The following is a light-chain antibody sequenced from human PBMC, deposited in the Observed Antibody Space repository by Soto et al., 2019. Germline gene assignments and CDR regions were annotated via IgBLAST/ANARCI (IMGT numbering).Light chain of an antibody. V-gene: IGLV2-14*01. J-gene: IGLJ1*01. CDR1: SSDVGGYNY. CDR3: SSYTSSSTAYV. Sequence: QSVLTQPASVSGSPGQSITISCTGTSSDVGGYNYVSWYQQHPGKAPKLMIYEVSNRPSGVSNRFSGSKSGNTASLTISGLXAEDEADYYCSSYTSSSTAYVFGTGTKVTLL. CDR2: EVS.